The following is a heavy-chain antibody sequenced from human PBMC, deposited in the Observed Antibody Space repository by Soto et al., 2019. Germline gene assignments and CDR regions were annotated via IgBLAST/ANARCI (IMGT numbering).Heavy chain of an antibody. CDR2: IYYSGST. Sequence: TSDTLSLTCTVSGGSISSYYWSWIRQPPGKGLEWIGYIYYSGSTNYNPSLKSRVTISVDTSKNQFSLKLSSVTAADTAVYYCARDIAAAGIWGQGTLVTVSS. J-gene: IGHJ4*02. CDR1: GGSISSYY. V-gene: IGHV4-59*01. D-gene: IGHD6-13*01. CDR3: ARDIAAAGI.